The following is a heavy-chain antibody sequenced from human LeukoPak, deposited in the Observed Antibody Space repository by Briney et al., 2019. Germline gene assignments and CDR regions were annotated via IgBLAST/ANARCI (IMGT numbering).Heavy chain of an antibody. D-gene: IGHD3-22*01. CDR1: EFTFRSYA. J-gene: IGHJ4*02. Sequence: GGSLRLSCAASEFTFRSYAMSWVSQAPGKGLEWVSAISGSGGSTYYADSVKGRFTISRDNSKNTLYLQMNSLRAEDTAVYYCAKDRYYDSSGYPPPYFDYWGQGTLVTVSS. V-gene: IGHV3-23*01. CDR3: AKDRYYDSSGYPPPYFDY. CDR2: ISGSGGST.